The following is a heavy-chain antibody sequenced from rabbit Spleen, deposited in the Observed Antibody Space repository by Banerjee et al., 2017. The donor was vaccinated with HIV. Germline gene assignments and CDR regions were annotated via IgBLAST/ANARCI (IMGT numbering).Heavy chain of an antibody. J-gene: IGHJ4*01. CDR1: GFSFSSSYY. CDR3: ARGSATMTMVITGYYLNL. V-gene: IGHV1S45*01. D-gene: IGHD2-1*01. Sequence: QEQLEESGGDLVKPEGSLTLTCTASGFSFSSSYYICWVRQAPGMGLECTACIYADSSGSTYYANWAKGRFTISKTSSTTVTLQMTSLTVADTATYFCARGSATMTMVITGYYLNLWGPGTLVTVS. CDR2: IYADSSGST.